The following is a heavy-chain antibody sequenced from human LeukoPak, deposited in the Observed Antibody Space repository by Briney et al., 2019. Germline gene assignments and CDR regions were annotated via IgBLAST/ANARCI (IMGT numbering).Heavy chain of an antibody. J-gene: IGHJ4*02. V-gene: IGHV1-69*06. Sequence: SVKVSCKASGGTFSSYAISLVRQAPGQGLEWMGGIIPIFGTANYAQKFQGRVTITADKSASTADMELSSLRSEDTAVYYCARDRTRGVGLYYFDYWGQGTLVTVSS. CDR1: GGTFSSYA. CDR3: ARDRTRGVGLYYFDY. D-gene: IGHD3-10*01. CDR2: IIPIFGTA.